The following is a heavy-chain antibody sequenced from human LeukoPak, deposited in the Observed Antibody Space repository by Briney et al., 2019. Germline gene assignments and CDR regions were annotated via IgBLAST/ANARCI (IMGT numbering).Heavy chain of an antibody. CDR3: ARDQGGSSGWFYYYYYGMDV. Sequence: GASVKVSCKASGYTFTSYGISWVRQAPGQGLEWMGWISSYNGNTNYAQKLQGRVTMTTDTSTSTAYMELRSLRSDDTAAYYCARDQGGSSGWFYYYYYGMDVWGQGTTVTVSS. V-gene: IGHV1-18*01. CDR1: GYTFTSYG. J-gene: IGHJ6*02. D-gene: IGHD6-19*01. CDR2: ISSYNGNT.